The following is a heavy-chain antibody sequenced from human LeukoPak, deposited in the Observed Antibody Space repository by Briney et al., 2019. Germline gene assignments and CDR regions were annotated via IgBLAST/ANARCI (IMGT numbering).Heavy chain of an antibody. CDR1: GFTFSSYG. J-gene: IGHJ5*02. V-gene: IGHV3-30*02. CDR2: IRYDGSNK. D-gene: IGHD4-17*01. Sequence: PGGSLRLSCAASGFTFSSYGMHWVRQAPGQGMDWVAFIRYDGSNKYYGDSVKGRFTISRDNSKNTLYLQMNSLRAEDTAVYYCAKGYYGDLTNNWFDPWGQGTLVTVSS. CDR3: AKGYYGDLTNNWFDP.